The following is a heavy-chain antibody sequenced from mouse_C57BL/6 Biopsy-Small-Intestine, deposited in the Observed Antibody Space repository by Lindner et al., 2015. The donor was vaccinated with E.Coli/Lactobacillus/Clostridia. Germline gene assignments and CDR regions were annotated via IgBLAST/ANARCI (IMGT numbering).Heavy chain of an antibody. D-gene: IGHD1-1*01. CDR1: GFTFSDYG. Sequence: VQLQESGGGLVKPGGSLKYSCAASGFTFSDYGMHWVRQTPEKGLDWVAYISGSSATIFYADTVRGRFTISRDNAKNTLFLQMTSLRSEDTAMYYCARNYFGCSLDYWGQGTTLTVSS. CDR2: ISGSSATI. J-gene: IGHJ2*01. CDR3: ARNYFGCSLDY. V-gene: IGHV5-17*01.